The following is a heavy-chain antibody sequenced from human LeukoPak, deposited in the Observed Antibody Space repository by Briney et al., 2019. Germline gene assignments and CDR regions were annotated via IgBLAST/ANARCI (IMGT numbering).Heavy chain of an antibody. Sequence: SETLSLTCTVSGGSISSHYWSWIRQPPGKGLEWIGYIYYSRSTNYNPSLKSRVTISVDTSKNQFSLKLSSVTAAETAVYYCARQSLVGQELRSPRYYYYYYMDVWGKGTTVTVSS. CDR3: ARQSLVGQELRSPRYYYYYYMDV. CDR1: GGSISSHY. V-gene: IGHV4-59*11. CDR2: IYYSRST. D-gene: IGHD1-7*01. J-gene: IGHJ6*03.